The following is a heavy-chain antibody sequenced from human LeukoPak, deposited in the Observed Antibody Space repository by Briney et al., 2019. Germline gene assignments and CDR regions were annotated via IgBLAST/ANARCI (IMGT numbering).Heavy chain of an antibody. CDR2: MNPNSGNT. CDR1: GYTFTSYD. CDR3: ARVGYSGYV. V-gene: IGHV1-8*01. J-gene: IGHJ4*02. Sequence: ASVKVSCKASGYTFTSYDLNWVRQATGQGLEWMGWMNPNSGNTGYAQRFQGRVTMTRNTSIGTAYMELSSLRPEETAVYYCARVGYSGYVWGQGTLVTVSS. D-gene: IGHD5-12*01.